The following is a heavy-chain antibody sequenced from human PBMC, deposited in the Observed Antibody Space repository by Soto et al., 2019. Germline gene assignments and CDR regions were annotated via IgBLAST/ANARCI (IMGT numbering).Heavy chain of an antibody. Sequence: QVQLVQSGAEVKKPGASVKVSCKASGYTFTPYPVHWVRQAPGQRLEWMGWINAVIGNTKYSQKFQGRVTITRDTSASTAYMELSSLRSEDTAVYYCARAGSRTSWYYYYMDVWGKGTTVTVSS. V-gene: IGHV1-3*01. CDR1: GYTFTPYP. D-gene: IGHD6-13*01. J-gene: IGHJ6*03. CDR2: INAVIGNT. CDR3: ARAGSRTSWYYYYMDV.